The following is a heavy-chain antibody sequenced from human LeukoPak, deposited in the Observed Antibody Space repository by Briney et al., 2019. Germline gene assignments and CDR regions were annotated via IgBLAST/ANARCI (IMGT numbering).Heavy chain of an antibody. CDR3: ASLLSGSNQINDY. CDR1: GFTFSSYT. D-gene: IGHD1-26*01. CDR2: IKQDGSEK. J-gene: IGHJ4*02. Sequence: GGSLRLSCAASGFTFSSYTMSWVRQAPGRGLEWVANIKQDGSEKYYVDSVKGRFTISRDNAKNSLYLQMNSLRAEDTAVYYCASLLSGSNQINDYWGQGTLVTVSS. V-gene: IGHV3-7*01.